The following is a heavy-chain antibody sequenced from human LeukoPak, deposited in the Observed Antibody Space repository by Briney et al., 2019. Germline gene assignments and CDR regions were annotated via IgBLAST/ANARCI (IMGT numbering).Heavy chain of an antibody. Sequence: ASVKVSCKASGYTFTSYGISWVRQAPGQGLEWMGWISAYNGNTNYAQKLQGRVTMTTDTSTSTAYMELRSLRSDDTAVYYCARERDIVVVAAAIGYYYCMDVWGKGTTVTVSS. V-gene: IGHV1-18*01. CDR2: ISAYNGNT. CDR3: ARERDIVVVAAAIGYYYCMDV. D-gene: IGHD2-2*02. CDR1: GYTFTSYG. J-gene: IGHJ6*03.